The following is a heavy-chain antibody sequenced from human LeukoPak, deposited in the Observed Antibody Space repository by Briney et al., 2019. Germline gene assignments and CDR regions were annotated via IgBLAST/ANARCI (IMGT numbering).Heavy chain of an antibody. V-gene: IGHV5-51*01. CDR1: GYKFTNYW. D-gene: IGHD5-12*01. J-gene: IGHJ5*02. CDR3: ARRWYSGYDLHNWFDP. Sequence: GESLKISCKGSGYKFTNYWIAWVRQMPGKGLEWMGGIYPGDSDIRYSPSFQGQVTISADKSISTAYLQWSSLKASDTAMYYCARRWYSGYDLHNWFDPWGQGTLVTVSS. CDR2: IYPGDSDI.